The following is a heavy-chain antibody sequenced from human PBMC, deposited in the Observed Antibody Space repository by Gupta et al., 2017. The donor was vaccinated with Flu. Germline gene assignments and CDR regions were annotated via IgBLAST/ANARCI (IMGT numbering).Heavy chain of an antibody. D-gene: IGHD6-13*01. J-gene: IGHJ4*02. Sequence: ASRFTFTSYYLHWVRQAPGQGPEWMGRINPNSGGTNYAQRFQGRVSMSRDTSIFTVYMELTRLTSDDTAVYYCARMGAAAGTWSVEWGQGTLVTVSS. CDR1: RFTFTSYY. V-gene: IGHV1-2*06. CDR2: INPNSGGT. CDR3: ARMGAAAGTWSVE.